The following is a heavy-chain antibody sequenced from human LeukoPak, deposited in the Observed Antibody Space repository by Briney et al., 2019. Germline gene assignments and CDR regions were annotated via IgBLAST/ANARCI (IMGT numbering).Heavy chain of an antibody. J-gene: IGHJ4*02. D-gene: IGHD6-6*01. Sequence: SETLSLTCAVSGGSISSNYWWSWVRQPPGKGLEWIGQIYHSGSTDYNPSLKSRVTISVDKSKNQFSLKLSSVTAADTAVYYCARAGVAARPLSYWGQGTLVTVSS. V-gene: IGHV4-4*02. CDR3: ARAGVAARPLSY. CDR1: GGSISSNYW. CDR2: IYHSGST.